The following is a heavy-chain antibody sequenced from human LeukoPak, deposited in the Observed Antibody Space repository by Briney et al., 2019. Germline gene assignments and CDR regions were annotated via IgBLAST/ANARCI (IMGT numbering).Heavy chain of an antibody. V-gene: IGHV4-59*01. CDR3: ARARLGSYYGPFDY. D-gene: IGHD1-26*01. Sequence: PSETLSLTCTVSGGSISSYYWSWIRQPPGKGLEWIGYIYYSGSTNYNPPLKSRVTISVDTSKNQFSLKLSSVTAADTAVYYCARARLGSYYGPFDYWGQGTLVTVSS. CDR2: IYYSGST. J-gene: IGHJ4*02. CDR1: GGSISSYY.